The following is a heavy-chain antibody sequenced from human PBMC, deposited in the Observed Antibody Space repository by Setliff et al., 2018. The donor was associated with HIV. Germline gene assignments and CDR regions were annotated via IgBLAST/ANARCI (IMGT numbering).Heavy chain of an antibody. CDR3: ARHSGLGGYYSPFDY. J-gene: IGHJ4*02. V-gene: IGHV4-39*01. CDR2: IYYSGST. Sequence: PPGKGLEWIGTIYYSGSTYYNPSLKSRVTISVDTSKNQFSLKLSSVTAADTTVYYCARHSGLGGYYSPFDYWGPGTLVTVSS. D-gene: IGHD3-22*01.